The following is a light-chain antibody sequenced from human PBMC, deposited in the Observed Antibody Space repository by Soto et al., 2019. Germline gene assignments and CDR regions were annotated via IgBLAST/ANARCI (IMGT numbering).Light chain of an antibody. CDR1: QSVSSY. CDR3: QQRSNWPIT. J-gene: IGKJ5*01. V-gene: IGKV3-11*01. CDR2: DAY. Sequence: EIVMTQSPATLSVSPGERATLSCRASQSVSSYVAWYQQKLGQAPRLLIYDAYNRATGIPARFSGSGSGTDFTLSISSLEPEDFAVYYCQQRSNWPITFGQGTRLEI.